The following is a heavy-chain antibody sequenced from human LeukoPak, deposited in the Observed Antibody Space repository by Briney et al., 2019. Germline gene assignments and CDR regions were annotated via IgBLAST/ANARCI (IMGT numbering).Heavy chain of an antibody. CDR2: IIPILGIA. V-gene: IGHV1-69*04. CDR1: GGTFSSYA. Sequence: SVKASCKASGGTFSSYAISWVRQAPGQGLEWMGRIIPILGIANYAQKFQGRVTITADKSTSTAYMELSSLRSEDTAVYYCARAVNPGSGWDYWGQGTLVTVSS. J-gene: IGHJ4*02. CDR3: ARAVNPGSGWDY. D-gene: IGHD6-19*01.